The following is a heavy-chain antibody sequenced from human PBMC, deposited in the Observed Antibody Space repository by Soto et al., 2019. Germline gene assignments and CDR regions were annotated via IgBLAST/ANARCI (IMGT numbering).Heavy chain of an antibody. V-gene: IGHV3-33*01. D-gene: IGHD1-26*01. CDR3: ARDGRVGATTKNYYGMDV. Sequence: QVQLVESGGGVVQPGRSLRLSCAASGFTFSSYGMHWVRQAPGKALEWVAVIWYDGSNKYYADSVKGRFTISRDNSKNTLYLQMNSLRAEDTAVYYCARDGRVGATTKNYYGMDVWGQGTTVTVSS. CDR1: GFTFSSYG. CDR2: IWYDGSNK. J-gene: IGHJ6*02.